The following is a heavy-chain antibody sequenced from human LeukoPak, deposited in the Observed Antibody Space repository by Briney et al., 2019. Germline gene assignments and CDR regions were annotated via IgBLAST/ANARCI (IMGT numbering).Heavy chain of an antibody. CDR3: ARGVDYGGYYFDY. J-gene: IGHJ4*02. CDR1: GFTFSSYA. Sequence: GGSLRLSCAASGFTFSSYAMSWVRQAPGKGLEWVSAISGSGGSTYYADSVKGRFTISRDNSKNTLYLQMNSLRAEDTAVYYCARGVDYGGYYFDYWGQGTLVTVSS. CDR2: ISGSGGST. V-gene: IGHV3-23*01. D-gene: IGHD4-23*01.